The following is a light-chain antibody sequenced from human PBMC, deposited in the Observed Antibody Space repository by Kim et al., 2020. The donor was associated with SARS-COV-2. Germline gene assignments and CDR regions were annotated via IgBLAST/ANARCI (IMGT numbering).Light chain of an antibody. CDR3: GTWDSSLSVV. Sequence: QSVLTQPPSVSAAPGQKVTISCSGSSSNIANNYVSWYQQVPGTAPKLLIYDNNKRPSGIPDRFSGSKSGTSATLGITGLQTGDEADYYCGTWDSSLSVVFGGGTKLTVL. J-gene: IGLJ2*01. CDR1: SSNIANNY. CDR2: DNN. V-gene: IGLV1-51*01.